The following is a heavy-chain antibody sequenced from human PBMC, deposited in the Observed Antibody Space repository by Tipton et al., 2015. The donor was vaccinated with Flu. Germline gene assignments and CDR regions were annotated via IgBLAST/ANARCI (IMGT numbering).Heavy chain of an antibody. D-gene: IGHD1-26*01. CDR3: ARGRKEWETGTNDFGGGL. CDR1: GFMFDSYA. V-gene: IGHV3-64*01. Sequence: SLRLSCVASGFMFDSYAMNWVRQVPGKGLECVSGISYNGGDTFYANFVKGRFTISRDDSKDTLYLHMDSLREEDMAVYYCARGRKEWETGTNDFGGGLWGQGTLVTVSS. CDR2: ISYNGGDT. J-gene: IGHJ4*02.